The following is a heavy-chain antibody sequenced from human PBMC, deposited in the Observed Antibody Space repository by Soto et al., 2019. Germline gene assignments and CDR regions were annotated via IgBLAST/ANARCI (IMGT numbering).Heavy chain of an antibody. CDR1: GGSFTSNNW. CDR3: ASRDPGTSVDY. CDR2: IYRTGST. J-gene: IGHJ4*02. V-gene: IGHV4-4*02. D-gene: IGHD1-7*01. Sequence: LSLTCAVSGGSFTSNNWWTWGRQPPGQGLEWIGEIYRTGSTNYNPSLKSRVTISLDKSENQFSLKVTSLTAADTAVYYCASRDPGTSVDYWGQRALVTFSS.